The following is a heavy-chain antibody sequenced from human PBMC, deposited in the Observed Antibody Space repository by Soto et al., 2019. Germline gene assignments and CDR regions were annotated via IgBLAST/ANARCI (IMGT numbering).Heavy chain of an antibody. CDR3: AKDHRSWPNNWFDP. CDR2: ISYDGSNK. CDR1: GFTFSSYG. J-gene: IGHJ5*02. V-gene: IGHV3-30*18. Sequence: GGSLRLSSAASGFTFSSYGMHWVRQAPGKGLEWVAVISYDGSNKYYADSVKGRFTISRDNPKNTLYLQMNSLRAEDTAVYYCAKDHRSWPNNWFDPWGQGTLVTVSS. D-gene: IGHD6-13*01.